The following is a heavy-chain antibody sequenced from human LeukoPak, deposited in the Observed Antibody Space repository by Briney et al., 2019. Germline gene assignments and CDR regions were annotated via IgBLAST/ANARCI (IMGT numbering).Heavy chain of an antibody. Sequence: SETLSLTCTVSGGSISSSNWWSWVRQPPGKGLEWIGEIYHSGSTNYNPSLKSRVTISVDKSKNQFSLKLSSVTAADTAVYYCARGGDYYDSSGSKDYWGQGTLVTVSS. CDR2: IYHSGST. J-gene: IGHJ4*02. D-gene: IGHD3-22*01. CDR3: ARGGDYYDSSGSKDY. V-gene: IGHV4-4*02. CDR1: GGSISSSNW.